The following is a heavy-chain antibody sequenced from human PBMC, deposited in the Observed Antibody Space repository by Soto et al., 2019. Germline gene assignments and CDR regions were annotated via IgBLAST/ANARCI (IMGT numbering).Heavy chain of an antibody. CDR1: GYTCTTYG. V-gene: IGHV1-18*01. D-gene: IGHD5-18*01. CDR3: ARDVGVGAYGPRIQNMDV. Sequence: QAQVVQSGAEVKEPGASVKVSCKASGYTCTTYGVSWVRQAPGQGLEWVGWISTHTGNTLYAQKFQGRVTVTTDTSSSTAYMEVRSLRSDDTAVYYCARDVGVGAYGPRIQNMDVWGQGTTVIVSS. J-gene: IGHJ6*02. CDR2: ISTHTGNT.